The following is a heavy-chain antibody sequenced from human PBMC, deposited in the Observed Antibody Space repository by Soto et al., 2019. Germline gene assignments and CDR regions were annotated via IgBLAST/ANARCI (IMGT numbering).Heavy chain of an antibody. Sequence: PSETLSLTCTVSGGSISSGGYCWSWIRQHPGKGLEWIGYIYYSGSTYYNPSLKSRVTISVDTSKNQFSLKLSSVTAADTAVYYCARVSLAYYYGMDVWGQGTTVTVSS. CDR1: GGSISSGGYC. CDR3: ARVSLAYYYGMDV. CDR2: IYYSGST. V-gene: IGHV4-31*03. J-gene: IGHJ6*02.